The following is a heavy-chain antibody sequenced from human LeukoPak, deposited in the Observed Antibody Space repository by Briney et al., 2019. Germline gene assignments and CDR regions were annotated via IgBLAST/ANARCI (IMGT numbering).Heavy chain of an antibody. J-gene: IGHJ6*03. V-gene: IGHV4-4*07. CDR3: ARVFDSGSQAYFYYMDV. D-gene: IGHD3-10*01. CDR1: GASFSLYY. Sequence: SETLSLTCTVSGASFSLYYWSWIRQPAGKGLEWIGRIYTSGSTNYNPSLKSRITMSVDTSKNQFSLKLSSVTAADTAVYYCARVFDSGSQAYFYYMDVWGKGTTVTVFS. CDR2: IYTSGST.